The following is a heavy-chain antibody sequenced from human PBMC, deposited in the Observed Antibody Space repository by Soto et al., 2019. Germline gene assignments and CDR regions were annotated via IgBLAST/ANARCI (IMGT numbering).Heavy chain of an antibody. CDR3: ARDNQVGSSWYRSSWFDP. CDR2: INPGNGNT. CDR1: GYTFTSYG. D-gene: IGHD6-13*01. V-gene: IGHV1-3*01. J-gene: IGHJ5*02. Sequence: ASVKVSCKASGYTFTSYGMNWVRQAPGRGLEWMGWINPGNGNTKYSQKFQGRVIIERDTSASTAYMELSSLRSEDTAVYYCARDNQVGSSWYRSSWFDPWGQGTLVTVSS.